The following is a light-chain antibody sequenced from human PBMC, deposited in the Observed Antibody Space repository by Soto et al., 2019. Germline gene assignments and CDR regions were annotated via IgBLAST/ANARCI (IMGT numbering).Light chain of an antibody. V-gene: IGKV1-5*03. J-gene: IGKJ1*01. CDR3: QHYNSYSEA. Sequence: DIQMTKSPSSVSASAGDRVSITSRASQDISSWLAWYQQKPGKAPKLLIYKASTLKSGVPSRFSGSGSGTEFTLTISSLQPDDFATYYCQHYNSYSEAFGQGTKVDIK. CDR2: KAS. CDR1: QDISSW.